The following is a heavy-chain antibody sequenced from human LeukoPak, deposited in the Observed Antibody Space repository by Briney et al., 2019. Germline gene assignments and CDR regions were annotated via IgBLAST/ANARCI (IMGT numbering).Heavy chain of an antibody. D-gene: IGHD1-26*01. V-gene: IGHV3-30-3*01. Sequence: GGSLRLSCAASGFTFSSYAMHWVRQAPGKGLEWVAVISYDGSNKYYADSVKGRFTISRDNSKNTLYLQMNSLRAEDTAVYYCAGDRSAFDIWGQGTMVTVSS. CDR1: GFTFSSYA. CDR2: ISYDGSNK. CDR3: AGDRSAFDI. J-gene: IGHJ3*02.